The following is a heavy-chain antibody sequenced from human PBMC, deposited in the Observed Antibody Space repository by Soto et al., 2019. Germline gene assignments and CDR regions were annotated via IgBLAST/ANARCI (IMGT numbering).Heavy chain of an antibody. CDR3: ARIKEGAAAGRDAFDI. Sequence: GSGPTLVNPTQTLTLTCTFSGFSLSTSGMCVSWIRQPPGKALEWLARIDWDDDKYYSTSLKTRLTISRDTSKNQVVLTMTNMDPVDTATYYCARIKEGAAAGRDAFDIWGQGTMVTVSS. D-gene: IGHD6-13*01. V-gene: IGHV2-70*11. J-gene: IGHJ3*02. CDR2: IDWDDDK. CDR1: GFSLSTSGMC.